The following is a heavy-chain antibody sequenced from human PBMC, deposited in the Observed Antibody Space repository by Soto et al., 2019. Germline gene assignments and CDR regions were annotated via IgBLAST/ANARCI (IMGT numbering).Heavy chain of an antibody. CDR1: GFTFSSYA. D-gene: IGHD3-10*01. Sequence: EVQLLESGGGLVQPGGSLRLSCAASGFTFSSYAMSWVRQAPGKGLEWVSAISGSGGSTYYADSVKGRFTISRDNSKNTLYLQMNSLRAEDTAVYYCAKDQYYYGSGSYYTVFDYWGQGTLVTLSS. CDR3: AKDQYYYGSGSYYTVFDY. V-gene: IGHV3-23*01. CDR2: ISGSGGST. J-gene: IGHJ4*02.